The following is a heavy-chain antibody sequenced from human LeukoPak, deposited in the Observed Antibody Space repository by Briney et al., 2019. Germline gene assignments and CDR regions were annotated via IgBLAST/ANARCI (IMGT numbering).Heavy chain of an antibody. CDR2: INSDGSST. J-gene: IGHJ1*01. D-gene: IGHD4-17*01. CDR1: GFTFSSHW. Sequence: GGSLRLSCAASGFTFSSHWMYWVRQAPGKGLVWVSRINSDGSSTSYADSVKGRFTISRDNAKNTLYLQVNSLRVEDTAVYYCASPQSGDYGALYFQHWGPGTLITVSS. V-gene: IGHV3-74*01. CDR3: ASPQSGDYGALYFQH.